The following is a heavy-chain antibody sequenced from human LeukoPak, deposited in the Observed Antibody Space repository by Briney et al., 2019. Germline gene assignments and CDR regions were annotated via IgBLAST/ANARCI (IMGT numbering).Heavy chain of an antibody. D-gene: IGHD3-10*01. CDR3: ARGVISSVDY. CDR1: GGSFSGYY. CDR2: INHSGST. Sequence: PSETLSLTCAVYGGSFSGYYWSWIRQPPGKGLEWIGEINHSGSTNYNPSLKSRVAISVDTSKNQFSLKLSSVTAADTAVYYCARGVISSVDYRGQGTLVTVSS. J-gene: IGHJ4*02. V-gene: IGHV4-34*01.